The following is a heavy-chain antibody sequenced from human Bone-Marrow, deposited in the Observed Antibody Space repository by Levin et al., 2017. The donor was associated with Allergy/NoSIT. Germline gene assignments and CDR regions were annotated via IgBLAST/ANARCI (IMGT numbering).Heavy chain of an antibody. V-gene: IGHV3-7*01. CDR1: GFTFSNYG. J-gene: IGHJ4*02. CDR3: ARKYSSAWCFDY. CDR2: IKQDGTEK. D-gene: IGHD6-19*01. Sequence: HGESLKISCAASGFTFSNYGMTWVRQAPGKGLEWVANIKQDGTEKNYVDSVKGRFTISRDNANNALHLQMSSLRVEDTAVYFCARKYSSAWCFDYWGQGILVAVSS.